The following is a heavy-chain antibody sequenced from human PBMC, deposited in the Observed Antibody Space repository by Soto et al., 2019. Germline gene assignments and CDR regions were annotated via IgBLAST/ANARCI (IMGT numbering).Heavy chain of an antibody. CDR3: ARQGSKGAYYYYCMDV. J-gene: IGHJ6*02. CDR1: GYRFSSYW. D-gene: IGHD2-2*01. V-gene: IGHV5-51*01. CDR2: IYPGDSDT. Sequence: GESLKISCKGSGYRFSSYWIAWVRQMPGKGLEWMGIIYPGDSDTRYSPSFQGQVTMSVDKSNNTAYLHWSSLKASDTAMYYCARQGSKGAYYYYCMDVWGQGTTVTVSS.